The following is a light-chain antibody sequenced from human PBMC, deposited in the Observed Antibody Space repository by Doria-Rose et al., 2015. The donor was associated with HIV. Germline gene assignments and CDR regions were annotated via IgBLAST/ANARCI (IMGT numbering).Light chain of an antibody. CDR1: QGFSSTY. J-gene: IGKJ1*01. V-gene: IGKV3-20*01. Sequence: TQSPGTLPLSPWERATLSCKASQGFSSTYLVWYQQKPGQAPSLLIYDGSTRATGIPDRFSASGSGTDFTLTINRLEPEDFALYYCHQYGTSWTFGQGTKVEI. CDR3: HQYGTSWT. CDR2: DGS.